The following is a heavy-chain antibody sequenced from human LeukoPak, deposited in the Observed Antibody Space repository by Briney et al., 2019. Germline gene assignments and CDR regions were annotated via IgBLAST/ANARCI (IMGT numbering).Heavy chain of an antibody. CDR1: GGSISSYY. Sequence: PSETLSLTCTVSGGSISSYYWNWIRQPAGKGLEWIGHIYNSGNTNYNPSLKGRGTISVDRSRNMFSLKLSSVTAADTAMYYCARDYIVATGVVAFDIWGQGTMVTVSS. J-gene: IGHJ3*02. D-gene: IGHD5-12*01. CDR3: ARDYIVATGVVAFDI. V-gene: IGHV4-4*07. CDR2: IYNSGNT.